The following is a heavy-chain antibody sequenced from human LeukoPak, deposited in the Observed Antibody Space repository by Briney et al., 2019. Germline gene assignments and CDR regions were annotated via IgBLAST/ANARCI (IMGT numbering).Heavy chain of an antibody. CDR2: INTYNGNT. CDR1: GYTFTSYG. J-gene: IGHJ4*02. Sequence: ASVKVSCKASGYTFTSYGISWVRQAPGQGLEWMGWINTYNGNTNYAQKLQGRVTMTTDTSTSTADMELRSLRSDDTAVYYCARDPHEFSSGWSHFEYWGQGTLVTVSS. V-gene: IGHV1-18*01. D-gene: IGHD6-19*01. CDR3: ARDPHEFSSGWSHFEY.